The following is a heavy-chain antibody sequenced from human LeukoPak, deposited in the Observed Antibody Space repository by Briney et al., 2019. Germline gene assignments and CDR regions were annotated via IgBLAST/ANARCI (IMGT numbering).Heavy chain of an antibody. V-gene: IGHV4-59*12. CDR3: ARDHGITIFGVVYNYYMDV. D-gene: IGHD3-3*01. CDR1: GGSISNYY. J-gene: IGHJ6*03. CDR2: IYYSGST. Sequence: SETLSLTCTVSGGSISNYYWSWIRQPPGKGLEWIGFIYYSGSTYYNPSLKSRVTISVDKSKNQFSLKLSSVTAADTAVYYCARDHGITIFGVVYNYYMDVWGKGTTVTVSS.